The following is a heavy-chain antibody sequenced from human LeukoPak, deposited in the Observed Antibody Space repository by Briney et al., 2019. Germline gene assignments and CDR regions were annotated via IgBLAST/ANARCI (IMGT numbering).Heavy chain of an antibody. D-gene: IGHD3-16*01. CDR2: INGDGTEE. Sequence: PGGSLRLSCAASGFTFSRTWMSWVRQAPGKGLEWVANINGDGTEEFRVDSVKGRFTISRDNARNSLYLHMNSLKAEDTAVYYCARDPDSDNAWGWFDSWGQGTLVTVSS. CDR3: ARDPDSDNAWGWFDS. CDR1: GFTFSRTW. J-gene: IGHJ5*01. V-gene: IGHV3-7*01.